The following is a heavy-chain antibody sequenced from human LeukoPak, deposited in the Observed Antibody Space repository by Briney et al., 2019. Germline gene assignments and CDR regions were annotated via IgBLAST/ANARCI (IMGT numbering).Heavy chain of an antibody. CDR2: INHSGST. D-gene: IGHD3-10*01. Sequence: KASETLSLTCAVYGGSFSGYYWSWIRQPPGKGREWIGEINHSGSTNYNPSLKSRVTISVDTSKNQFSLKLSSVTAADTAVYYCARRRTHPSSITMVRGSPFDYWGQGTLVTVSS. CDR1: GGSFSGYY. V-gene: IGHV4-34*01. J-gene: IGHJ4*02. CDR3: ARRRTHPSSITMVRGSPFDY.